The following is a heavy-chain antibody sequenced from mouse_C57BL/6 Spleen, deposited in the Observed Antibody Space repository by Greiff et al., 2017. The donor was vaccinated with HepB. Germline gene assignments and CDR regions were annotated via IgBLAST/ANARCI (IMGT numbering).Heavy chain of an antibody. CDR2: INPYNGGT. Sequence: VQLKESGPVLVKPGASVKMSCKASGYTFTDYYMNWVKQSHGKSLEWIGVINPYNGGTSYNQKFKGKATLTVDKSSSTAYMELNSLTSEDSAVYYCARWSTVTTNYFDYWGQGTTLTVSS. V-gene: IGHV1-19*01. D-gene: IGHD2-2*01. CDR3: ARWSTVTTNYFDY. J-gene: IGHJ2*01. CDR1: GYTFTDYY.